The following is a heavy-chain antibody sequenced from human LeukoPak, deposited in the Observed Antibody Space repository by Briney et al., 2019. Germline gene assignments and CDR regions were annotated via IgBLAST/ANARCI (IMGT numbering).Heavy chain of an antibody. Sequence: PSETLSLTCTVSGGSISSYYWSWIRQPPGKGLEWIGYIYYSGSTNYNPSLKSRVTISVDTSKNQFSLKLSSVTAADTAVYYCARHDPLITMIVGERAFDIWGQGTMVTVSS. CDR1: GGSISSYY. CDR2: IYYSGST. V-gene: IGHV4-59*08. CDR3: ARHDPLITMIVGERAFDI. D-gene: IGHD3-22*01. J-gene: IGHJ3*02.